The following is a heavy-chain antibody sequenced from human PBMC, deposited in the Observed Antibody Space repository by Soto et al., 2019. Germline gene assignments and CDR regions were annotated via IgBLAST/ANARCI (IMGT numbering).Heavy chain of an antibody. V-gene: IGHV4-4*02. CDR1: GGSISSSNW. CDR3: AREGSGSYTYGMDV. Sequence: QVQLQESGPGLVKPSGTLSLTCAVSGGSISSSNWWSWVRQPPGKGLEWIGEIYHSGSTNYNPSPSERAPIAVDNSKNQFSLKLSSVTAADTAVYYCAREGSGSYTYGMDVWGQGTTVTVSS. D-gene: IGHD3-10*01. CDR2: IYHSGST. J-gene: IGHJ6*02.